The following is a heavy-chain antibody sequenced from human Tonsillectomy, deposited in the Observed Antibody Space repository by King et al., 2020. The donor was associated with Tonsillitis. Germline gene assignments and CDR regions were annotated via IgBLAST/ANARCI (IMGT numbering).Heavy chain of an antibody. D-gene: IGHD2-15*01. CDR3: AGDLYCSGGSCPYYFDY. CDR1: GFTFSYYA. J-gene: IGHJ4*02. V-gene: IGHV3-30-3*01. CDR2: ISYDGSNK. Sequence: QVQLVESGGGVVQPGRSLRLSCVVSGFTFSYYAMHWVRQAPGKGLEWVAVISYDGSNKYYADSVKGRFTISRDNSKNTLYLQMNSLRAEDTAVYYCAGDLYCSGGSCPYYFDYWGQGTLVTVSS.